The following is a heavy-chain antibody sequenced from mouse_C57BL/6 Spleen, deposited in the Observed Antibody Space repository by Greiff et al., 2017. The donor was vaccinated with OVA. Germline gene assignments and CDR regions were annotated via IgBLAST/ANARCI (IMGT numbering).Heavy chain of an antibody. CDR3: ARRGYGSSYDAY. D-gene: IGHD1-1*01. CDR2: IDPSDSYT. CDR1: GYTFTSYW. V-gene: IGHV1-50*01. Sequence: VQLQQSGAELVKPGASVKLSCKASGYTFTSYWMQWVKQRPGQGLEWIGEIDPSDSYTNYNQKFKGKATLTVDTSSSTAYMQLSSLTSEDSAVYYCARRGYGSSYDAYWGQGTLVTVSA. J-gene: IGHJ3*01.